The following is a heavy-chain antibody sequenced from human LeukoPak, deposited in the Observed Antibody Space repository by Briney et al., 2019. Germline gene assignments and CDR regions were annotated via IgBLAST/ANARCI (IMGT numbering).Heavy chain of an antibody. J-gene: IGHJ4*02. CDR2: IYPGESDT. CDR3: ARYYCSSTSCYGFDY. Sequence: SCTGSGYTFTSYWIGWVRQMPGNGLEWVGIIYPGESDTRYSPSFQGQVPISADKSISTAYLQWSSLKASDTAMYYCARYYCSSTSCYGFDYWGQGTLVTVSS. D-gene: IGHD2-2*01. V-gene: IGHV5-51*01. CDR1: GYTFTSYW.